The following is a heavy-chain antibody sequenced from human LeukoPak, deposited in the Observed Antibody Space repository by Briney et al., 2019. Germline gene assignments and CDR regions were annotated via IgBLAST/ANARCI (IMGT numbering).Heavy chain of an antibody. CDR1: GFTFSSYG. Sequence: GGSLRLSCAASGFTFSSYGMHWVRQAPGKGLKWVAFIRYDGSNKYYADSVKGRFTISRDNSKNTLYLQMNSLRAEDTAVYYCAKLDCSSTSCSLRDYMDVWGKGTTVTVSS. CDR3: AKLDCSSTSCSLRDYMDV. J-gene: IGHJ6*03. CDR2: IRYDGSNK. D-gene: IGHD2-2*01. V-gene: IGHV3-30*02.